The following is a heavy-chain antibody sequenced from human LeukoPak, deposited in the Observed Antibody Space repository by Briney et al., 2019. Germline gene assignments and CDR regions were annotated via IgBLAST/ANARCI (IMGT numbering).Heavy chain of an antibody. CDR3: AKDYITIFGVVGDAFDI. CDR1: GLTFSSYA. J-gene: IGHJ3*02. Sequence: PGGSLRLSCAASGLTFSSYAMSWVRQAPGKGLEWVSAISGSGGSTYYADSVKGRFTISRDNSKNTLYLQMNSLRAEDTAVYYCAKDYITIFGVVGDAFDIWGQGTMVTVSS. CDR2: ISGSGGST. D-gene: IGHD3-3*01. V-gene: IGHV3-23*01.